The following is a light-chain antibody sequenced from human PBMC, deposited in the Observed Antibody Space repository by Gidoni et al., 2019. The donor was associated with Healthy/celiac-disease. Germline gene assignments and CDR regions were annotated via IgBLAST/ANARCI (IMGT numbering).Light chain of an antibody. CDR1: QGISSY. Sequence: DIQVTPSPSFLSASVGDRVTITWWASQGISSYLAWYQQKPGKPPKLLIYAASTLQSGVPSSFRGRGSGTEFTLTISCLQAEDFATYYCQQNNSYPLTFGQGTKLEIK. CDR2: AAS. V-gene: IGKV1-9*01. J-gene: IGKJ5*01. CDR3: QQNNSYPLT.